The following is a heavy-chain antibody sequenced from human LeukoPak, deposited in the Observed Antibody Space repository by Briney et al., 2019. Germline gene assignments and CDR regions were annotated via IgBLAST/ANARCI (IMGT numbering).Heavy chain of an antibody. V-gene: IGHV3-21*01. CDR3: ARGSGYSYGP. D-gene: IGHD5-18*01. CDR1: GFTFSGYT. Sequence: GGSLRLSCAASGFTFSGYTMNWVRQAPGKGLEWISSISSGSDYIYYADSVKGRFTISRDNAKNSLYLQVSSLRAEDTAVYYCARGSGYSYGPWGQGTLVTVSS. CDR2: ISSGSDYI. J-gene: IGHJ4*02.